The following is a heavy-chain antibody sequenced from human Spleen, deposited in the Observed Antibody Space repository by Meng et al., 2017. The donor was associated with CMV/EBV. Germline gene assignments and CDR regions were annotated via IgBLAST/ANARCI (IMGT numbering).Heavy chain of an antibody. V-gene: IGHV5-51*01. J-gene: IGHJ5*02. D-gene: IGHD2-15*01. CDR1: YSFPRYW. CDR3: ARGDCSGGSCWNWFDP. Sequence: YSFPRYWIGWVRQMPGKCLEWMGIIYPGDSDTRYSPSFQGQVTISADKSISTAYLQWSSLKASDTAMYYCARGDCSGGSCWNWFDPWGQGTLVTVSS. CDR2: IYPGDSDT.